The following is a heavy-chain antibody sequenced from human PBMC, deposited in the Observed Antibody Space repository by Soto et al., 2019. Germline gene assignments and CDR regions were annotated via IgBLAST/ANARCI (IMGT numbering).Heavy chain of an antibody. CDR1: GFTLSSYS. Sequence: GGSLRLSCAASGFTLSSYSMNWVRQAPGKGLEWVSYISSSSSTIYYADSVKGRFTISRDNAKNSLYLQMNSLRAEDTAVYYCARDPPYGDYAGWFDPWGQGTLVTVSS. CDR3: ARDPPYGDYAGWFDP. D-gene: IGHD4-17*01. J-gene: IGHJ5*02. V-gene: IGHV3-48*01. CDR2: ISSSSSTI.